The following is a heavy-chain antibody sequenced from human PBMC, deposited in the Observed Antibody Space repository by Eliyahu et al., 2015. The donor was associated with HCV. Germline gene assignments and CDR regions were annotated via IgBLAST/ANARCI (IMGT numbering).Heavy chain of an antibody. Sequence: QVQLVQSGAEVKKPGASVKVSCKASGYTFTGYYMPWVRQAPGQGLEWMGWINPNSGGTNYAQKFQGWVTMTRDTSISTAYMELSRLRSDDTAVYYCARGNCSSTSCYGGYYYYGMDVWGQGTTVTVSS. V-gene: IGHV1-2*04. J-gene: IGHJ6*02. D-gene: IGHD2-2*01. CDR2: INPNSGGT. CDR1: GYTFTGYY. CDR3: ARGNCSSTSCYGGYYYYGMDV.